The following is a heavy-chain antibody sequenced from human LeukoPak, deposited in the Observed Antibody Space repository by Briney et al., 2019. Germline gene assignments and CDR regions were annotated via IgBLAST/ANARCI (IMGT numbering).Heavy chain of an antibody. J-gene: IGHJ5*02. V-gene: IGHV4-39*01. CDR1: GDFISGSSYY. D-gene: IGHD1-26*01. Sequence: SETLSLTCTVSGDFISGSSYYWGWIRQPPGKGLEWIGSIYYSGTTYYNPSLKSRVTISVDTSKNQFSLKLISVTVADTAIYYCARGQGATVPQVGKNWFDPWGQGTRVTVSS. CDR3: ARGQGATVPQVGKNWFDP. CDR2: IYYSGTT.